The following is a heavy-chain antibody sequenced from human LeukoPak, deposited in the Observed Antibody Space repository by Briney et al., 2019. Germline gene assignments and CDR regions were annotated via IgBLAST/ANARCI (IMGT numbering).Heavy chain of an antibody. CDR2: IASTGDT. J-gene: IGHJ3*01. D-gene: IGHD6-19*01. CDR1: GFTFSNYD. V-gene: IGHV3-13*04. CDR3: ARVLVAGTWAFDL. Sequence: GGSLRLSCAASGFTFSNYDMHWVRQSSGTGLEWVSAIASTGDTYLSGSVKGRFSISRENAKNSLYLEMNSLRAGDTAMYYCARVLVAGTWAFDLWGQGTMVIV.